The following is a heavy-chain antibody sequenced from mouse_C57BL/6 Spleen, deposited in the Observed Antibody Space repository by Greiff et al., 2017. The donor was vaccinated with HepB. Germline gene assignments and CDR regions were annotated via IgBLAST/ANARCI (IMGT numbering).Heavy chain of an antibody. CDR3: AREDYGSWFAY. D-gene: IGHD1-1*02. J-gene: IGHJ3*01. Sequence: EVKLEESGGGLVKPGGSLKLSCAASGFTFSDYGMHWVRQAPEKGLEWVAYISSGSSTIYYADTVKGRFTISRDNAKNTLFLQMTSLRSEDTAMYYCAREDYGSWFAYWGQGTLVTVSA. CDR1: GFTFSDYG. CDR2: ISSGSSTI. V-gene: IGHV5-17*01.